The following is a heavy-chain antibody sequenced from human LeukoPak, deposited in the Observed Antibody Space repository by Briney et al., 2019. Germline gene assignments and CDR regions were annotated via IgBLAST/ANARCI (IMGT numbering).Heavy chain of an antibody. D-gene: IGHD3-16*01. CDR2: IIPMLGIT. V-gene: IGHV1-69*04. CDR1: GGTFSNYA. CDR3: ASPNHDYVPGPYGMDV. J-gene: IGHJ6*02. Sequence: ASVKVSCKASGGTFSNYAINWVRQAPGQGLEWMGRIIPMLGITNHVQKFQGRVTITADKSTYTVYMELSSLRFEDTAIYYCASPNHDYVPGPYGMDVWGQGTTVTVSS.